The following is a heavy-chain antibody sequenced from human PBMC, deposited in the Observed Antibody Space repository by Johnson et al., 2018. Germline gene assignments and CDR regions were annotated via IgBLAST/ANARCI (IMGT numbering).Heavy chain of an antibody. D-gene: IGHD1-14*01. CDR2: IYENGGT. Sequence: QVQLQESGPGLVKPSETLSLICTVSGVSLSLHQWNWIRQPPGKGLEWIGVIYENGGTNYNPSLNSRVPISLGASKNQFSLKLSSVPARDTAVYYCVREHFSITSGKEGFDIWGQGTRVTVTS. V-gene: IGHV4-59*11. CDR3: VREHFSITSGKEGFDI. CDR1: GVSLSLHQ. J-gene: IGHJ3*02.